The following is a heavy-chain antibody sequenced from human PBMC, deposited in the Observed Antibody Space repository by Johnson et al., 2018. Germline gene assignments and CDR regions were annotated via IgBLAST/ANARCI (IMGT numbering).Heavy chain of an antibody. CDR2: ISSSSSTI. CDR1: GFTFSSYS. CDR3: ARGGVTIVRGVISHWYYGMDV. J-gene: IGHJ6*02. Sequence: VQLVESGGGLVQPGGSLRLSCAASGFTFSSYSMNWVRQAPGKGLEWVSYISSSSSTIYYADSVKGRFTISRDNAKNSLYLQMNSLRDEDTAVYYCARGGVTIVRGVISHWYYGMDVWGQGTTVTVSS. D-gene: IGHD3-10*01. V-gene: IGHV3-48*02.